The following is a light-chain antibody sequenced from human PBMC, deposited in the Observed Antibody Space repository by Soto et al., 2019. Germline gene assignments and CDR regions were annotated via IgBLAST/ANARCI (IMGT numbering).Light chain of an antibody. CDR1: QSVSSN. CDR2: GAS. Sequence: IVLTHSPATLSVSPVEISTLSCRASQSVSSNLAWHQQRPGQAPRPLIYGASTRATGVPARFSGGGSGTEFTLTITSLQSEDFAVYWCQKYNNWPLTCGPGTRREIK. CDR3: QKYNNWPLT. J-gene: IGKJ5*01. V-gene: IGKV3D-15*01.